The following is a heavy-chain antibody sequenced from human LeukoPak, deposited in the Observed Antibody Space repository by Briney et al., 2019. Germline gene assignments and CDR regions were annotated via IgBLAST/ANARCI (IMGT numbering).Heavy chain of an antibody. CDR2: IYSGGST. V-gene: IGHV3-53*01. CDR1: GFTFSSYG. J-gene: IGHJ6*03. Sequence: GGSLRLSCAASGFTFSSYGMSWVRQAPGKGLEWVSVIYSGGSTYYADSVKGRFTISRDNSKNTLYLQMNSLRAEDTAVYYCARELGSSYMDVWGKGTTVTISS. D-gene: IGHD2-15*01. CDR3: ARELGSSYMDV.